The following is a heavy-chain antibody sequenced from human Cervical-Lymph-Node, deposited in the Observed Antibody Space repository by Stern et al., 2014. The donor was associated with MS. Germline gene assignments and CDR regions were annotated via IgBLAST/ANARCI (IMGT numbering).Heavy chain of an antibody. J-gene: IGHJ5*02. CDR2: IYYSGST. D-gene: IGHD3-22*01. Sequence: QVQLQESGPGLVKPSQTLSLTCTVSGGSISRGGYYWSWIRQHPGKGLEWIGYIYYSGSTYYNPSLKSRVTISVDTSKNQFSLKLSSVTAADTAVYYCARDLRYYYDSSGYYYRWFDPWGQGTLVTVSS. V-gene: IGHV4-31*03. CDR1: GGSISRGGYY. CDR3: ARDLRYYYDSSGYYYRWFDP.